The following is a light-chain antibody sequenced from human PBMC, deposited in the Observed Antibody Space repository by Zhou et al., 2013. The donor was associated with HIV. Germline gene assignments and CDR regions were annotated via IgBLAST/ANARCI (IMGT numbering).Light chain of an antibody. CDR3: QQYDTTPWT. Sequence: DIQMTQSPSSLSASVGDRVTITCRASQGIGTYVAWFQQRPGKAPKSLIYGAGRLQSGVPPKFSGSGSGTEFTLTISSLQPDDFATYYCQQYDTTPWTFGPGTKVEIK. J-gene: IGKJ1*01. V-gene: IGKV1-16*02. CDR2: GAG. CDR1: QGIGTY.